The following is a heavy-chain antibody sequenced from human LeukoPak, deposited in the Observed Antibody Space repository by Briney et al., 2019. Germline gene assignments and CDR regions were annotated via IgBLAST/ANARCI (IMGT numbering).Heavy chain of an antibody. V-gene: IGHV4-59*08. Sequence: SETLSLTCTVSGGSISSYYWSWIRQPPGKGLEWIGYIYYSGSTNYNPSLKSRVTISVDTSKNQFSLKLSSVTAADTAVYYCARLTRGYSYGSLDYWGQGTLVTVSS. CDR2: IYYSGST. J-gene: IGHJ4*02. CDR1: GGSISSYY. D-gene: IGHD5-18*01. CDR3: ARLTRGYSYGSLDY.